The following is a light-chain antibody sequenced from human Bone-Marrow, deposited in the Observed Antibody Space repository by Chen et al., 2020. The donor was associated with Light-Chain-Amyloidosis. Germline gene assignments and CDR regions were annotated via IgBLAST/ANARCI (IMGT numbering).Light chain of an antibody. CDR2: EVS. J-gene: IGKJ4*01. CDR3: MQSIQLPLT. V-gene: IGKV2D-29*02. CDR1: QSLRDIKTY. Sequence: DIVMTQTPLSLSVTPGQPASISCKSSQSLRDIKTYLYWYLQKPGTSPQLLIYEVSNRFSGVPDRFSGSGSETDFTLKISRVEAEDVGVYYCMQSIQLPLTFGGGTKVEIK.